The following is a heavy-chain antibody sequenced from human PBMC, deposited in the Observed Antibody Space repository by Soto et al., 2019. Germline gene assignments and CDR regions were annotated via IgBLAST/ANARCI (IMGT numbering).Heavy chain of an antibody. V-gene: IGHV1-69*02. J-gene: IGHJ4*02. D-gene: IGHD4-17*01. CDR2: IIPILGIA. CDR3: ARVPTVTSGDY. Sequence: QVQLVQSGAEVKKPGSSVKVSCKASGGTFSSYTISWVRQAPGQGLEWMGRIIPILGIANSAQKFQGRVTITADKSTSTAYIEMSSLRSEDTGVYYCARVPTVTSGDYWGQGTQVTVSS. CDR1: GGTFSSYT.